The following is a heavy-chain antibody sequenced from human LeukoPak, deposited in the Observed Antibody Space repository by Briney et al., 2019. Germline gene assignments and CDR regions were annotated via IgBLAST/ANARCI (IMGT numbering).Heavy chain of an antibody. V-gene: IGHV4-34*01. CDR3: ARVGYCSGGSCQDY. CDR2: INHSGST. CDR1: GGSFSGYY. J-gene: IGHJ4*02. D-gene: IGHD2-15*01. Sequence: SETLSLTCAVYGGSFSGYYWSWIRQPPGKGLEWIGEINHSGSTNYNPSLKSRVTISVDTSKNQFSLKLSSVTAADTAVYYCARVGYCSGGSCQDYWGQGTLVTVPS.